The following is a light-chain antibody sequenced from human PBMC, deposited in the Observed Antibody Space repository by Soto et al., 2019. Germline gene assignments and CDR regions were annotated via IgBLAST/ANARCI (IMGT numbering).Light chain of an antibody. J-gene: IGLJ1*01. CDR3: ASYAGNKYV. V-gene: IGLV2-8*01. Sequence: QSALTQPPSASGSPGQSVTISCTGSSSDVGGYNYVSWYQQHPGKAPKLMIYEVSKRPSGASDRFSGTKSGNTASLTVSGPQAEDEADYYCASYAGNKYVFGTGTKVTVL. CDR1: SSDVGGYNY. CDR2: EVS.